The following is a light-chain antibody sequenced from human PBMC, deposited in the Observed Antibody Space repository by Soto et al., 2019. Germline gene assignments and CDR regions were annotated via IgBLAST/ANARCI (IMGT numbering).Light chain of an antibody. J-gene: IGLJ2*01. CDR3: SSYTSRGTLV. Sequence: QSALTQPASVSGSPGQSITISCTGTSSDVGGYIFVSWYQQHPGKAPKLMIYDVNNRPSGVSNRFSGSKSGNTASLTISGLQAEDEADYYCSSYTSRGTLVFGGGTKLTVL. CDR1: SSDVGGYIF. V-gene: IGLV2-14*01. CDR2: DVN.